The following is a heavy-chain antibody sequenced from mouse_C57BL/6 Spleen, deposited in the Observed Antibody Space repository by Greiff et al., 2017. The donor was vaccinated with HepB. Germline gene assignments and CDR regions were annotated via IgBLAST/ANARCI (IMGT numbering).Heavy chain of an antibody. J-gene: IGHJ4*01. CDR1: GYTFTSYW. Sequence: QVQLQQPGAELVKPGASVKLSCKASGYTFTSYWMYWVKQRPGQGLEWIGMIHPNSGSTNYNEKFKSKATLTVDKSSSTAYMQLSSLTSEDSAVYYCAREGDGYDAMDYWGQGTSVTVSS. CDR3: AREGDGYDAMDY. CDR2: IHPNSGST. V-gene: IGHV1-64*01. D-gene: IGHD2-3*01.